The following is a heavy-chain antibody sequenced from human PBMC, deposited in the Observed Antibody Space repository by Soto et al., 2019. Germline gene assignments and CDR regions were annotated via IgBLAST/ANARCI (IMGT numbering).Heavy chain of an antibody. CDR2: IIPIFGTA. CDR3: ASDSRGTADYYGSGSKQRNGMDV. V-gene: IGHV1-69*13. Sequence: SVQDSCTASGGPLTSYGISGVRKAPKQGLXWXGGIIPIFGTANYAQKFQGRVGITADESTSTAYMELSSLRYEDTAVYYCASDSRGTADYYGSGSKQRNGMDVCGQRTTVNGS. CDR1: GGPLTSYG. D-gene: IGHD3-10*01. J-gene: IGHJ6*02.